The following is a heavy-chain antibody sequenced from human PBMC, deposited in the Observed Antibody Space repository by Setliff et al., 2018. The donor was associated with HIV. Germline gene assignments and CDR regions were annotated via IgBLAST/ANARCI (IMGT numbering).Heavy chain of an antibody. D-gene: IGHD1-26*01. Sequence: SETLSLTCTVSGGSISSGSYYWSWIRQPAGKGLEWIGHIYTSESTNYNPSLKSRVTISVDTSKTQFSLKLSSVTAADTAVYYCARGALQDGTGSYYEGFDYWGQGTLVTVSS. V-gene: IGHV4-61*09. J-gene: IGHJ4*02. CDR1: GGSISSGSYY. CDR3: ARGALQDGTGSYYEGFDY. CDR2: IYTSEST.